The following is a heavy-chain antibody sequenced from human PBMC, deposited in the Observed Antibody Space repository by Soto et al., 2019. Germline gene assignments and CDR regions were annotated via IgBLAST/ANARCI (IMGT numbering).Heavy chain of an antibody. J-gene: IGHJ6*02. CDR1: GGSFNNYA. D-gene: IGHD3-10*01. CDR3: AVAMVREILIFESSGMHV. V-gene: IGHV1-69*01. Sequence: QVHLVQSGAEVKKPGSSVKVSCKTSGGSFNNYAVSWVRQAPGQGLEWMGGIIPNFDTPNYAQKFQDRVTIIADESTSTVYMELRSLRSNDTAVYDCAVAMVREILIFESSGMHVWGQGPTVMVSS. CDR2: IIPNFDTP.